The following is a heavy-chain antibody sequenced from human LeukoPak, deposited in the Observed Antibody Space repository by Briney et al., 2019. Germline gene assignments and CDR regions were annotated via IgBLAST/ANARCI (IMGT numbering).Heavy chain of an antibody. CDR1: GVTFRSYW. J-gene: IGHJ6*03. Sequence: GGSLRLSCAASGVTFRSYWMTWVRQAPGKGLEWVANIKQDETEKYYVDSVKGRFTISRDNAKNSLYLQVTTLRVEDTAVYYCARAIDSGWYGEGDYYYMDVWGKGTTVTVSS. CDR3: ARAIDSGWYGEGDYYYMDV. D-gene: IGHD6-19*01. CDR2: IKQDETEK. V-gene: IGHV3-7*01.